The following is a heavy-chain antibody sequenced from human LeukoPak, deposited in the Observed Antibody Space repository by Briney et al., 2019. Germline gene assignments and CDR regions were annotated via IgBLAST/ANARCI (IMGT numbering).Heavy chain of an antibody. V-gene: IGHV3-64*04. CDR2: ISSNGGST. CDR1: GFTFSSYA. J-gene: IGHJ4*02. D-gene: IGHD2-15*01. Sequence: GGSLRLSCSASGFTFSSYAMHWVRQAPGKGLEYVSAISSNGGSTYYADSVKGRFTISRDNSKNTLHLQMNSLRPEDTAVYYCAKECSGGICNDYYFDYWGQGTLVTVSS. CDR3: AKECSGGICNDYYFDY.